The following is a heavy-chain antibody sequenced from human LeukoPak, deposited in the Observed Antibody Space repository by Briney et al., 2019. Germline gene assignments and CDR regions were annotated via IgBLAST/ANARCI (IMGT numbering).Heavy chain of an antibody. CDR1: GYTFTSYG. J-gene: IGHJ5*02. D-gene: IGHD1-26*01. Sequence: ASVKVSCKASGYTFTSYGISWVRQAPGQGLEWMGWISAYNGNTNYAQKFQGRVTMTEDTSTDTAYMELSSLRSEDTAVYYCATGGVGAHPDWFDPWGQGTLVTVSS. V-gene: IGHV1-18*01. CDR3: ATGGVGAHPDWFDP. CDR2: ISAYNGNT.